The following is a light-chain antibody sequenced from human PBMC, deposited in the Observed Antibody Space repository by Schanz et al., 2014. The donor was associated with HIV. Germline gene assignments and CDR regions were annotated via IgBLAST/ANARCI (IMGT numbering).Light chain of an antibody. J-gene: IGKJ2*01. CDR2: KAS. CDR1: QSASTW. Sequence: DIQMTQSPSTLSASVGDRLTITCRASQSASTWVAWYQHKPGKAPKLLIHKASTLEGGVPSRFSGSGSGTEFTXXXSXLXPDDFATYYCQQYHYWPPTFGQGTKLEIK. CDR3: QQYHYWPPT. V-gene: IGKV1-5*03.